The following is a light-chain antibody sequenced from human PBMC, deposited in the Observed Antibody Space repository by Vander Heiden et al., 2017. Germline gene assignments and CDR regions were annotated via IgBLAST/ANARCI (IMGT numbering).Light chain of an antibody. J-gene: IGKJ5*01. V-gene: IGKV3-11*01. Sequence: IVLSQSSATLSLSPGERATLSCRASQSVGTYLAWYQQKPGQTPRLLIYDASNRATGIPARFSGSGSGTDFTLTISSLEPEDFAVYYCQQRRNWPITFGQGTRLEIK. CDR2: DAS. CDR1: QSVGTY. CDR3: QQRRNWPIT.